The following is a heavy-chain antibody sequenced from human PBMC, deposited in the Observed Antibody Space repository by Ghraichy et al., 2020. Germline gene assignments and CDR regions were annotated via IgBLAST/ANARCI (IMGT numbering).Heavy chain of an antibody. CDR2: INYHGDT. D-gene: IGHD2-8*02. CDR1: GGSFSGYY. J-gene: IGHJ4*02. V-gene: IGHV4-34*01. Sequence: SETLSLTCAVYGGSFSGYYWSWIRQPPGKGLEWIGEINYHGDTNYNPSLKSRVTISIDTSKNQFSLKLSSVTAADTAVYYCASSPRQGYCVGDVCYAGWYFDYWGQGTLVTVSS. CDR3: ASSPRQGYCVGDVCYAGWYFDY.